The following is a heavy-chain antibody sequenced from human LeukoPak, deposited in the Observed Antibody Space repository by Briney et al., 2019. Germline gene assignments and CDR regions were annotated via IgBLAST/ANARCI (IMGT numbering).Heavy chain of an antibody. CDR2: INTNTGNP. J-gene: IGHJ6*02. Sequence: ASVKVSCKASGYTFTSYAMNWVRQAPGQGLEWMGWINTNTGNPTYAQGFTGRFVFSLDTSVSTAYLQISSLKAEDTAVYYCASTLGIVVVPAGMDVWGQGTTVTVSS. CDR1: GYTFTSYA. CDR3: ASTLGIVVVPAGMDV. D-gene: IGHD2-2*01. V-gene: IGHV7-4-1*02.